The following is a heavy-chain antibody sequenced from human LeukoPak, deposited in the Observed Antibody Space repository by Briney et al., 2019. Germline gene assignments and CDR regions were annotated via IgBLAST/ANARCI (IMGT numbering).Heavy chain of an antibody. CDR2: ISAYNGNT. J-gene: IGHJ5*02. D-gene: IGHD3-3*01. V-gene: IGHV1-18*01. CDR3: ARDFDDFWSGYRINWFDP. CDR1: GYTFTSYG. Sequence: ASVKVSCKASGYTFTSYGISWVRQAPGQGLEWMGWISAYNGNTNYAQKLQGRVTMTTDTSTSTAYMELRSLRSDDTAVYCCARDFDDFWSGYRINWFDPWGQGTLVTVSS.